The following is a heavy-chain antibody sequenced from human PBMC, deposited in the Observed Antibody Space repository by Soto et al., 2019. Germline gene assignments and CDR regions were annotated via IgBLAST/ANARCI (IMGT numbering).Heavy chain of an antibody. D-gene: IGHD6-6*01. CDR2: ISSSSSYI. V-gene: IGHV3-21*01. J-gene: IGHJ3*02. Sequence: PGGSLRLSCAASGFTFSSYSMNWVRQAPGKGLEWVSSISSSSSYIYYADSVKGRFTISRDNAKNSLYLQMNSLRAEDTAVYYCARDLYSRSVSTSAFDIWGQGTMVTVSS. CDR1: GFTFSSYS. CDR3: ARDLYSRSVSTSAFDI.